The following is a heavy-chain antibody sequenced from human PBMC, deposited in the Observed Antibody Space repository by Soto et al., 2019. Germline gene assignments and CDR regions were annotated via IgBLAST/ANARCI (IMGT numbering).Heavy chain of an antibody. V-gene: IGHV3-7*01. CDR3: ARDYSLRTYYFDY. CDR2: IKQDGSEN. D-gene: IGHD5-18*01. J-gene: IGHJ4*02. CDR1: GFTFSSYW. Sequence: GGSLRLSCAASGFTFSSYWMSWVRQAPGKGLEWVANIKQDGSENYYVDSVKGRFTISRDNAKNSLYLQMNSLSAEDAAVYYCARDYSLRTYYFDYWGQGTLVTVSS.